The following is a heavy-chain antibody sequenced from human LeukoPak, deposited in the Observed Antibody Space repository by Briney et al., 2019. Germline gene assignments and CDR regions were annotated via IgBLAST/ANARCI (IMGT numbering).Heavy chain of an antibody. Sequence: PGGSLRLSCAASGFTFTGSTMYWVRQAPGKGLEWVGRIRNKLNSYATGYAASVKGRFTISRDDSKNTTYLQMNSLKTDDTAVYYCSSRIIGTRVDYWGQGILVTVSS. CDR3: SSRIIGTRVDY. CDR1: GFTFTGST. J-gene: IGHJ4*02. V-gene: IGHV3-73*01. D-gene: IGHD1-20*01. CDR2: IRNKLNSYAT.